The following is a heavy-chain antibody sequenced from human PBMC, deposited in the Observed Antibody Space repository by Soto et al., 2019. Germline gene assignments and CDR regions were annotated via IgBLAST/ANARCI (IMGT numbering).Heavy chain of an antibody. J-gene: IGHJ4*02. D-gene: IGHD6-19*01. CDR1: GFTFSSYA. CDR2: ISGSGGST. Sequence: GGSLRLSCAASGFTFSSYAMSWVRQAPGKGLEWVSAISGSGGSTYYADSVKGRFTISRDNSKNTLYLQMNSLRAEDTAVYYCAKDVPAPPFYSSGWWGGPFDYWGQGTLVTVSS. V-gene: IGHV3-23*01. CDR3: AKDVPAPPFYSSGWWGGPFDY.